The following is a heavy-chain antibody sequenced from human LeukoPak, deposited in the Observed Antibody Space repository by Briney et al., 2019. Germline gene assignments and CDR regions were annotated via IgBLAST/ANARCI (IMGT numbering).Heavy chain of an antibody. CDR1: GGSISSYY. Sequence: PSETLSLTCNVSGGSISSYYWSWIRQPPGKGLEWIGYIYYSGSTNYSLSLKSRVTISINTSKNQFSLNLTSVTAADTAVYYCARGMYYYDGSGDYWGQGIQVTVSS. CDR2: IYYSGST. V-gene: IGHV4-59*08. J-gene: IGHJ4*02. CDR3: ARGMYYYDGSGDY. D-gene: IGHD3-22*01.